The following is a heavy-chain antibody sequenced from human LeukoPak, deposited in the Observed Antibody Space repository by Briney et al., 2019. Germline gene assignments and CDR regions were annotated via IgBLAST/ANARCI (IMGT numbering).Heavy chain of an antibody. Sequence: SETLSLTCTVSGGSITSYCWSWIRQPPGKGLEWIGYIYTSGSTNYNPSLKSRVTISVDTSKNQFSLKLSSVTAADTAVYYCARYYDILTGLDYWGQGTLVTVSS. CDR1: GGSITSYC. CDR2: IYTSGST. J-gene: IGHJ4*02. V-gene: IGHV4-4*09. CDR3: ARYYDILTGLDY. D-gene: IGHD3-9*01.